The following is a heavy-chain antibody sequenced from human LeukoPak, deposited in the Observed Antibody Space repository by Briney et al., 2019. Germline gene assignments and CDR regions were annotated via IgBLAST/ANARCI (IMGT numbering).Heavy chain of an antibody. CDR3: AKVYRAYYDRDAFHI. D-gene: IGHD3-16*01. CDR1: GFTFNIYG. V-gene: IGHV3-23*01. Sequence: GGSLRLSCSASGFTFNIYGMSWVGQAPGKGLEWVSAISVSGGSTYYADSAKGRFTISRDNSKNILYLQMNNLRVEDTAVYYCAKVYRAYYDRDAFHIWGQGTMVTASS. J-gene: IGHJ3*02. CDR2: ISVSGGST.